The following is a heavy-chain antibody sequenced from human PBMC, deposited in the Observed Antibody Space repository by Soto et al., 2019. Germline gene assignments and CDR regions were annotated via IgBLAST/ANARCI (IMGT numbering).Heavy chain of an antibody. J-gene: IGHJ4*02. Sequence: GGSLRLSCVASGFTFSNAWMNWVRQAPGKGLEWVGRIKSKTDGGTTDYAAPVKGRFTISRDDSKNTLYLQMNSLKTEDTAVYYCTTRQRRQVAGVDYWGQGTLVTVSS. V-gene: IGHV3-15*07. CDR2: IKSKTDGGTT. D-gene: IGHD6-19*01. CDR3: TTRQRRQVAGVDY. CDR1: GFTFSNAW.